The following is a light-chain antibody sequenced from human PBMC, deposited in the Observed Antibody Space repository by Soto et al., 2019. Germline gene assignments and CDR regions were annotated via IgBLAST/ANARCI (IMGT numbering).Light chain of an antibody. V-gene: IGLV3-21*04. J-gene: IGLJ1*01. CDR3: LVWDSSSDHYV. CDR2: YDT. CDR1: NIGSKS. Sequence: SYELTQPPSVSVAPGKTARITCGGNNIGSKSVHWYQQKPGQAPVLVIYYDTDRPSGIPERFSGSNSGNTATLTISSVEAGDEADYYCLVWDSSSDHYVFGTGTKLTVL.